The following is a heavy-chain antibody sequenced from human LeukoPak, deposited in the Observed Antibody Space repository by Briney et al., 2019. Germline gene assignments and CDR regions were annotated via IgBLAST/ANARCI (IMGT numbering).Heavy chain of an antibody. V-gene: IGHV3-49*04. Sequence: GGSLRLSCTASGFTFGDYAMSWVRQAPGKGLEWVGFIRSKAYGGTTEYAASVKGRFTISRDNSKSILYLQMNSLRAEDKAVYYCARDMTSGYSYGYSSVDYYYYGMDVWGQGTTVTVSS. CDR3: ARDMTSGYSYGYSSVDYYYYGMDV. CDR2: IRSKAYGGTT. D-gene: IGHD5-18*01. CDR1: GFTFGDYA. J-gene: IGHJ6*02.